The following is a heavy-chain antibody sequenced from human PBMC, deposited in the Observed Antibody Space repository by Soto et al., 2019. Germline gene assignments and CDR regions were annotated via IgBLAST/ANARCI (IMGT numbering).Heavy chain of an antibody. D-gene: IGHD3-3*01. CDR1: GFTFSSYG. CDR3: AKDYYDFWSGYSRYYYYNMDV. CDR2: ISYDGSNK. J-gene: IGHJ6*03. Sequence: GGSLRLSCAASGFTFSSYGMHWVRQAPGKGLEWVAVISYDGSNKYYADSVKGRFTISRDNSKNTLYLQMNSLRAEDTAVYYCAKDYYDFWSGYSRYYYYNMDVWGKGTTVTVSS. V-gene: IGHV3-30*18.